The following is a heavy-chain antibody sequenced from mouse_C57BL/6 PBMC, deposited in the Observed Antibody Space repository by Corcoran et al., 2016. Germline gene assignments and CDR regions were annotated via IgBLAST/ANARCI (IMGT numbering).Heavy chain of an antibody. D-gene: IGHD1-1*01. CDR1: GYTFTDYY. V-gene: IGHV1-26*01. J-gene: IGHJ2*01. CDR3: ARTRSTVAPPDVEY. Sequence: EVQLQQSGPELVKPGASVKISCKASGYTFTDYYMNWVKQSHGKSLEWIGDINPNNGGTSYNQKFKGKATLTVDKSSSTAYMELRSLTSEDSAVYYCARTRSTVAPPDVEYWGQGTTLTVSS. CDR2: INPNNGGT.